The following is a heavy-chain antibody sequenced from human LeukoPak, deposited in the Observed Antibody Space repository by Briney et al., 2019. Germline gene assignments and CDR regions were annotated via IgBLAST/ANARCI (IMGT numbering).Heavy chain of an antibody. CDR3: ARSRWGTTLDY. Sequence: GGSLRLSCAASGFTFSSYSMNWVRQAPGKGLEWVSYISSSSSTIYYADSVKGRFTISRDNAKNSLYLQMNSPRAEDTAVYYCARSRWGTTLDYWGQGTLVTVSS. J-gene: IGHJ4*02. CDR2: ISSSSSTI. CDR1: GFTFSSYS. D-gene: IGHD3-16*01. V-gene: IGHV3-48*01.